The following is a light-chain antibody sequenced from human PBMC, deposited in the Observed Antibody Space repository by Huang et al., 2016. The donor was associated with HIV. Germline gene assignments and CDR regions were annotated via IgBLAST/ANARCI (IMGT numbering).Light chain of an antibody. CDR1: QSVGST. J-gene: IGKJ5*01. CDR3: QQYHNWPLT. Sequence: EIVMTQSPATLSVSPGERATLSCRASQSVGSTLAWYQQKPGQVPRLLFYTASTRATGVSDRFRGSGSGTEFTLTISSLQSEDLAVYYCQQYHNWPLTFGQGTRLEIK. CDR2: TAS. V-gene: IGKV3-15*01.